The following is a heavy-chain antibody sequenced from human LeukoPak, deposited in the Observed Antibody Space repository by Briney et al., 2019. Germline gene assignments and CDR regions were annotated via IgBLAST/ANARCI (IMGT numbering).Heavy chain of an antibody. Sequence: GGSLRLSCAASGFTFNKYAMNWVRQAPGKGLEWVSGITGGGSRYYADSVKGRFTISRDNSKNTMSMEMNSLRVEDTGVYFCAKGYVSGDGYWDFDYWGQGILVIVSS. V-gene: IGHV3-23*01. D-gene: IGHD5-24*01. CDR2: ITGGGSR. CDR3: AKGYVSGDGYWDFDY. CDR1: GFTFNKYA. J-gene: IGHJ4*02.